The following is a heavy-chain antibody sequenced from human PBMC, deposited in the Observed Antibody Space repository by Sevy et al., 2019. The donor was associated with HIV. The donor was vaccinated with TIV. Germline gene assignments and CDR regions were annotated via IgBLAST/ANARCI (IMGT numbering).Heavy chain of an antibody. Sequence: ASVKVSCKLSGYTLTQLSMHWVRQAPGKGLEWLGSFDPEDGERIYAQKFQGRFTMTEETSTDTAYMELSSLRSEDTAIYYCATAREYYEGNSGYFDYWGQGTLVTVSS. CDR1: GYTLTQLS. D-gene: IGHD3-3*01. J-gene: IGHJ4*02. CDR2: FDPEDGER. CDR3: ATAREYYEGNSGYFDY. V-gene: IGHV1-24*01.